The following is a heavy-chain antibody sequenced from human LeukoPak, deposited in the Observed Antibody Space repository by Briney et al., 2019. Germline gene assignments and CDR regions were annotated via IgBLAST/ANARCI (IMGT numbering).Heavy chain of an antibody. CDR2: ISWNSGSI. V-gene: IGHV3-9*01. CDR3: AKAQMATMAFDY. CDR1: GFTFDDYA. D-gene: IGHD5-24*01. Sequence: GRSLRLPCATSGFTFDDYAMHWVRQAPGKGLEWVSGISWNSGSIGYADSVKGRFTISRDNAKNSLYLQMNSLRAEDTALYYCAKAQMATMAFDYWGQGTLVTVSS. J-gene: IGHJ4*02.